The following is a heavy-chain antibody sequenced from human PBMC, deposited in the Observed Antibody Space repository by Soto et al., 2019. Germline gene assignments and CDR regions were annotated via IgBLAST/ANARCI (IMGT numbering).Heavy chain of an antibody. Sequence: ETLSLTCTVSGGSISSYYWSWIRQPPGKGLEWIGYIYYSGSTNYNPSLKSRVTISVDTSKNQFSLKLSSVTAADTAVYYCARGPEYSSSSANWFDPWGQGTLVTVSS. CDR3: ARGPEYSSSSANWFDP. CDR2: IYYSGST. J-gene: IGHJ5*02. V-gene: IGHV4-59*01. CDR1: GGSISSYY. D-gene: IGHD6-6*01.